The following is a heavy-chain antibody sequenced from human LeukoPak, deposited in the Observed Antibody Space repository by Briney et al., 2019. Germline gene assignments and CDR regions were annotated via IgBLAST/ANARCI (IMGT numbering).Heavy chain of an antibody. CDR1: GASISSGDYY. CDR3: ASTNCSRSSCFGANWFDP. Sequence: PSETLSLTCTVSGASISSGDYYWSWIRQPPGKGLEWIGSIYYSGSTFHYNPSLKSRVAISIDTSKNQFSLSLSSVTAADTAVYYCASTNCSRSSCFGANWFDPGGQETLVTVSS. CDR2: IYYSGST. D-gene: IGHD2-2*01. V-gene: IGHV4-30-4*08. J-gene: IGHJ5*02.